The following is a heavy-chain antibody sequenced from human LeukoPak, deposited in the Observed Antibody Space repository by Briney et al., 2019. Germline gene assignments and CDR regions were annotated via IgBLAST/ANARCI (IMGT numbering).Heavy chain of an antibody. CDR3: ARGPYSYDSSGAFDI. CDR1: GGSIRSYY. V-gene: IGHV4-59*01. CDR2: IYYSGST. Sequence: SETLSLTCTVSGGSIRSYYWSWIRQPPGKGLEWIGYIYYSGSTNYNPSLKSRVTISVDTPKNQFSLKLSSVTAADTAVYFCARGPYSYDSSGAFDIWGQGTMVTVSS. J-gene: IGHJ3*02. D-gene: IGHD3-22*01.